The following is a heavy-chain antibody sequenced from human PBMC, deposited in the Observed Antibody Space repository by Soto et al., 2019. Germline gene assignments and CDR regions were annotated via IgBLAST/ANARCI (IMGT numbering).Heavy chain of an antibody. D-gene: IGHD2-15*01. CDR1: GFTFSSFA. CDR3: ASLCLSGGSCYSPDYYYYMDV. J-gene: IGHJ6*03. Sequence: PGGSLRLSCAASGFTFSSFAMSWVRQATGKGLEWVSAISGSGGGTYYADSVKGRFTISRDNSKNTLYLQMNSLRVEDTAVYYCASLCLSGGSCYSPDYYYYMDVWGKGTTVTVSS. V-gene: IGHV3-23*01. CDR2: ISGSGGGT.